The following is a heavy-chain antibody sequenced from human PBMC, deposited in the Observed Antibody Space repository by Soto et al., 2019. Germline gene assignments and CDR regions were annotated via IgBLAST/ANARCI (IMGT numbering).Heavy chain of an antibody. V-gene: IGHV3-11*05. Sequence: GGSLRLSCAASGFSFSDYYMSWIRQAPGKGLEWVSSISSSSSYTNYEDSVKGRFTISRDNAKNSLYLQMNSLRAEETAVYYCARVVGYDILTPYYRDYWGQGT. CDR3: ARVVGYDILTPYYRDY. D-gene: IGHD3-9*01. J-gene: IGHJ4*02. CDR1: GFSFSDYY. CDR2: ISSSSSYT.